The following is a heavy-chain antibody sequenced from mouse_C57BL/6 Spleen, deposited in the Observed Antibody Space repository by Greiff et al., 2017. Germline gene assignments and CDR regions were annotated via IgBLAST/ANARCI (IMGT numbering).Heavy chain of an antibody. CDR3: AGSGQYHRYFDY. D-gene: IGHD5-1-1*01. Sequence: QVQLKQPGAELVKPGASVKLSCKASGYTFTSYWMHWVKQRPGQGLEWIGMIHPNSGSTNYNEKFKSKATLTVDKSSSTAYMQLSSLTSEDSAVYYCAGSGQYHRYFDYWGQGTTLTVSS. CDR2: IHPNSGST. CDR1: GYTFTSYW. V-gene: IGHV1-64*01. J-gene: IGHJ2*01.